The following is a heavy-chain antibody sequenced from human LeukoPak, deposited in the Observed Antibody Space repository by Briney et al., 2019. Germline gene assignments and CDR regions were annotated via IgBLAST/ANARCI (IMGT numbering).Heavy chain of an antibody. CDR3: AKDLTRRITGYFDY. V-gene: IGHV3-48*03. D-gene: IGHD1-20*01. J-gene: IGHJ4*02. CDR1: GFTFSSYE. Sequence: GGSLRLSCAASGFTFSSYEMNWVRQAPGEGLEWVSYISSSGSPINYADSVKGRFTIYRDNSKNTLYLQMNSLRAEDPAVYYCAKDLTRRITGYFDYWRQGTLVTVSS. CDR2: ISSSGSPI.